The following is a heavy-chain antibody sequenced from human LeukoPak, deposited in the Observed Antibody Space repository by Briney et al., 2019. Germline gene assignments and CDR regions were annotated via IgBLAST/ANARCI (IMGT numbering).Heavy chain of an antibody. V-gene: IGHV3-30*04. Sequence: GGSLRLSCAASGFTFSSYAMHWVRQAPGKGLEWVAVISYDGSNKYYADSVKGRFTISRDNSKNTLYLQMNSLRAEDTAVYYCAKDLYYYDSSGYYYPYAFDIWGQGTMVTVSS. D-gene: IGHD3-22*01. J-gene: IGHJ3*02. CDR2: ISYDGSNK. CDR1: GFTFSSYA. CDR3: AKDLYYYDSSGYYYPYAFDI.